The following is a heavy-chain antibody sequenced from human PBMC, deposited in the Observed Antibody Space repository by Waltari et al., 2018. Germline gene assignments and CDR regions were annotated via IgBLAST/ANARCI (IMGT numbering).Heavy chain of an antibody. V-gene: IGHV3-48*04. CDR3: AGIRRGFWFFDL. J-gene: IGHJ2*01. D-gene: IGHD3-10*01. CDR2: VSGDSGYI. CDR1: GMTFTTYS. Sequence: EVQLVESGGGLVQPGGSLRLSCAASGMTFTTYSMNWVRQAPGKGLGWISYVSGDSGYIYYEDAVRGRFTISRDNAQNSMYLQMNNLRADDTAVYYCAGIRRGFWFFDLWGRGTLVTVSS.